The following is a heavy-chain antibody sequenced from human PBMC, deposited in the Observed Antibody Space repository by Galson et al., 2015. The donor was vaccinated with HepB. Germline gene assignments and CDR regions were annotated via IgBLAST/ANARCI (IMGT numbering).Heavy chain of an antibody. CDR2: IRYDGSNK. CDR1: GFTFSNAW. V-gene: IGHV3-30*02. Sequence: SLRLSCAASGFTFSNAWMSWVRQAPGKGLEWVAFIRYDGSNKYYADSVKGRFTISRDNSKNTLYLQMNSLRAENMAVYYCAKDASYSSSFLYWGQGTLVTVSS. CDR3: AKDASYSSSFLY. D-gene: IGHD6-13*01. J-gene: IGHJ4*02.